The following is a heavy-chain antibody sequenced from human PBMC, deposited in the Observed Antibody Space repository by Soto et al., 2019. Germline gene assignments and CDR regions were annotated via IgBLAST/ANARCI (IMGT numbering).Heavy chain of an antibody. CDR1: GGTFSSYA. Sequence: SVKVSCKASGGTFSSYAISWVRQAPGQGLEWMGGIIPIFGTANYAQKFQGRVTITADESTSTAYMELSSLRSEDTAVYYCATAQAADIQKDGGAFDIWGQGTMVTVSS. J-gene: IGHJ3*02. CDR2: IIPIFGTA. V-gene: IGHV1-69*13. CDR3: ATAQAADIQKDGGAFDI. D-gene: IGHD3-9*01.